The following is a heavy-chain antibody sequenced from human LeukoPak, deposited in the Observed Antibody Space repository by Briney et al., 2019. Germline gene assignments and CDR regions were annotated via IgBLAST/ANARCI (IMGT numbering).Heavy chain of an antibody. CDR3: ARDMVRGVKTLGY. Sequence: ASVKVSCKASGYTFTGYYMHWVRQAPGRGLEWMGWISAYNGNTNYAQKLQGRVTMTTDTSTSTAYMELRSLRSDDTAVYYCARDMVRGVKTLGYWGQGTLVTVSS. J-gene: IGHJ4*02. CDR1: GYTFTGYY. V-gene: IGHV1-18*04. D-gene: IGHD3-10*01. CDR2: ISAYNGNT.